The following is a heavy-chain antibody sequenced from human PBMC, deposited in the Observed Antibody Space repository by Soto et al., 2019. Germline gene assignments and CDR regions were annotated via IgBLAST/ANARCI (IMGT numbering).Heavy chain of an antibody. CDR3: AGGPRGITCGGVTDI. V-gene: IGHV1-8*01. J-gene: IGHJ3*02. CDR2: MNPNSGNT. Sequence: QVQLVQSGAEVKKPGASVKVSCKASGYTFTSYDINWVRQSTAQVLKWMGWMNPNSGNTGYAQKFKGRVTMTRNTSISTAYMELRSLRSEDTAVYYCAGGPRGITCGGVTDIWGQGTMVTVSS. D-gene: IGHD3-16*01. CDR1: GYTFTSYD.